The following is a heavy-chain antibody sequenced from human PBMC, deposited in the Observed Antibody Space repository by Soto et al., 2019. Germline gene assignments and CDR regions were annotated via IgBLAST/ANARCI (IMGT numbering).Heavy chain of an antibody. D-gene: IGHD3-9*01. J-gene: IGHJ6*03. CDR2: IYYSGST. CDR1: GGSISNYY. V-gene: IGHV4-59*08. CDR3: ARHFLGTGYYMDV. Sequence: PSETLSLTCTVSGGSISNYYWSWIRQPPGKGLEWIGYIYYSGSTNYDPSLKSRVTISVDTSKNQFSLKLSSVTAADTAVYYCARHFLGTGYYMDVWGKGTTVTVSS.